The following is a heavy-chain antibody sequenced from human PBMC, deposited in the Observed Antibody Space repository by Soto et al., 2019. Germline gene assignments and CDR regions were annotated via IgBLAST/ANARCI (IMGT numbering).Heavy chain of an antibody. CDR2: INPSGGST. J-gene: IGHJ6*02. D-gene: IGHD6-19*01. Sequence: VASVKVSCKASGYTFTSYYMHWVRQAPGQGLEWMGIINPSGGSTSYAQKFQGRVTMTRDTSTSTVYMELSSLRSEDTAVYYCARDGSSGWYVGGYYYYGMDVWGQGTTVTVSS. CDR1: GYTFTSYY. CDR3: ARDGSSGWYVGGYYYYGMDV. V-gene: IGHV1-46*01.